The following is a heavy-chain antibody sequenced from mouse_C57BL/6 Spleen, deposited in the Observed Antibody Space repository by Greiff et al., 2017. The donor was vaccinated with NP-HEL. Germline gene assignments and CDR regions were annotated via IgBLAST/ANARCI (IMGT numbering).Heavy chain of an antibody. V-gene: IGHV1-19*01. CDR3: AREVLTTVVFDY. Sequence: LVKPGASVKMSCKASGYTFTDYYMNWVKQSHGKSLEWIGVINPYNGGTSYNQKFKGKATLTVDKSSSTAYMELNSLTSEDSAVYYCAREVLTTVVFDYWGQGTTLTVSS. CDR2: INPYNGGT. D-gene: IGHD1-1*01. CDR1: GYTFTDYY. J-gene: IGHJ2*01.